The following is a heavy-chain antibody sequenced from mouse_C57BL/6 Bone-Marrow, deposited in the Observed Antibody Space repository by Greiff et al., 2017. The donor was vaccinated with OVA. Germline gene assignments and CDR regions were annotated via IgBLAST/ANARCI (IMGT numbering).Heavy chain of an antibody. J-gene: IGHJ3*01. V-gene: IGHV1-26*01. CDR1: GYTFTDYY. CDR2: INPNNGGT. CDR3: ARAWFAY. Sequence: VQLQQSGPELVKPGASVKISCKASGYTFTDYYMNWVKQSHGKSLEWIGDINPNNGGTSYTQKFKGKATLTVDKSSSTAYMELRSLTSEDSAVYYCARAWFAYWGQGTLVTVSA.